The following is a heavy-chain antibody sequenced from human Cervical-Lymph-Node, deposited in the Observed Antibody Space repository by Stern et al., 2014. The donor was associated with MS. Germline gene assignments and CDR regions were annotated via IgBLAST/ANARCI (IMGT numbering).Heavy chain of an antibody. V-gene: IGHV3-30*04. CDR3: ANRLMGQQLAVDY. Sequence: QVQLVQSGGGVVQPGRSLRLSCAASGFTFSSYAMHWVRQAPGKGLEWVAVISYDGSNKYYADSVKGRFTISRDNSKNTLYLQMNSLRAEDTAVYYCANRLMGQQLAVDYWGQGTLVTVSS. CDR1: GFTFSSYA. D-gene: IGHD6-13*01. CDR2: ISYDGSNK. J-gene: IGHJ4*02.